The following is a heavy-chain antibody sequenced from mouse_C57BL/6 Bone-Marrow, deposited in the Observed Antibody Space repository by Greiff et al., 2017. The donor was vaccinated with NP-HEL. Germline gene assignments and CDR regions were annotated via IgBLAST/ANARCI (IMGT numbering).Heavy chain of an antibody. CDR2: IYPGSGST. D-gene: IGHD1-1*01. V-gene: IGHV1-55*01. CDR1: GYTFTSYW. Sequence: QVQLQQPGAELVKPGASVKMSCKASGYTFTSYWITWVKQRPGQGLEWIGDIYPGSGSTNYNEKFKGKATLTADKSSSTAYMELRSLTSEDSAVYFCARYYYYGSSYGYFDVWGTGTTVTVSS. CDR3: ARYYYYGSSYGYFDV. J-gene: IGHJ1*03.